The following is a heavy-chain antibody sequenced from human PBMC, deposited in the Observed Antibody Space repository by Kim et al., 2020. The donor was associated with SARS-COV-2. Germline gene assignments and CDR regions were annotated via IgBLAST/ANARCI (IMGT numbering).Heavy chain of an antibody. Sequence: GGSLRLSCAASGFTFSSYAMSWVRQAPGKGLEWVSAISGSGGCTYYADSVKGRFTISRDNSKNTLYLQMNSLRAEDTAVYYCARPGSYYRMGWMYVCGQGTTVTVSS. CDR1: GFTFSSYA. D-gene: IGHD3-10*01. V-gene: IGHV3-23*01. CDR2: ISGSGGCT. CDR3: ARPGSYYRMGWMYV. J-gene: IGHJ6*02.